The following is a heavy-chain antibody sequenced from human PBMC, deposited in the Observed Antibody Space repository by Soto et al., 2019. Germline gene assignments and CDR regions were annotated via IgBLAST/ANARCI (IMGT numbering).Heavy chain of an antibody. V-gene: IGHV4-59*08. J-gene: IGHJ3*02. CDR3: ARHDRGAFDI. Sequence: SETLSLTCTVSGGSISSYYWIWIRQPPGKGLEWIGYIYYSGSTNYNPSLKSRVTISVDTSKNQFSLKLSSVTAADTAVYYCARHDRGAFDIWGQGTMVTVSS. CDR1: GGSISSYY. CDR2: IYYSGST.